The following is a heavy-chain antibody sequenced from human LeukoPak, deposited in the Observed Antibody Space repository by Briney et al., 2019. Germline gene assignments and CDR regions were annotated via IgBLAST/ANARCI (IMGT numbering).Heavy chain of an antibody. D-gene: IGHD6-19*01. J-gene: IGHJ4*02. V-gene: IGHV3-23*01. Sequence: PGGSLRLSCAASGFMFTTCAMSWVRQAPGKGLQWVSAIGGDGGRAYYADSVKGRFTISRDNSKDTVFLQMNSLRAEDTAVYYCAKASRQGAVASPLDYWGQGTLVTVSS. CDR1: GFMFTTCA. CDR3: AKASRQGAVASPLDY. CDR2: IGGDGGRA.